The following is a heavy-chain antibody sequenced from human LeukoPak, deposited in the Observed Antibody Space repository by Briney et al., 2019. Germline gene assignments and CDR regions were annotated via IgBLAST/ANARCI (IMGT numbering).Heavy chain of an antibody. Sequence: GGSLRLSCAASGLTFSSYGMSWVRQAPGKGLEWVSAISGSGGSTYYADSVKGRFTISRDNAKNSLYLQMNSLRAEDTAVYFCASGPLSAFDYWGQGTLVTVSS. CDR1: GLTFSSYG. V-gene: IGHV3-23*01. D-gene: IGHD1-14*01. CDR3: ASGPLSAFDY. J-gene: IGHJ4*02. CDR2: ISGSGGST.